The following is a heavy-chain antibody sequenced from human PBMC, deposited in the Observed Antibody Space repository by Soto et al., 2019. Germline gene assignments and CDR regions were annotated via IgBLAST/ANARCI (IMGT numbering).Heavy chain of an antibody. Sequence: QVQLVQSGGEVKKPGASVKVSCKTSGYTFTRYGISWVRQAPGQGLEWMGWISGYNGDTNYAQKFQDRVTMTIDTSTTTVYMELRRLASDDTSVYYCANTGQLPYYCYGMDVWGQGTTVTVSS. CDR3: ANTGQLPYYCYGMDV. CDR2: ISGYNGDT. V-gene: IGHV1-18*01. J-gene: IGHJ6*02. D-gene: IGHD1-26*01. CDR1: GYTFTRYG.